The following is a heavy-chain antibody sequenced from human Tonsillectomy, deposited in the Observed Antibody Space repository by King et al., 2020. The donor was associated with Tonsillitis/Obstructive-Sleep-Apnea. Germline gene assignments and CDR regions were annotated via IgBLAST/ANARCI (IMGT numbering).Heavy chain of an antibody. V-gene: IGHV3-30-3*01. Sequence: VQLVESGGGVVQPGRSLRLSCAASGFTFSSYAMHWVRQAPGKGLEWVAVISYDGSNKYYADSVKGRFTISRDNSKNTLYLQMNSLRAEDTAVYYCARDREPRFDYWGKGTLVTASA. J-gene: IGHJ4*02. CDR2: ISYDGSNK. CDR1: GFTFSSYA. D-gene: IGHD1-26*01. CDR3: ARDREPRFDY.